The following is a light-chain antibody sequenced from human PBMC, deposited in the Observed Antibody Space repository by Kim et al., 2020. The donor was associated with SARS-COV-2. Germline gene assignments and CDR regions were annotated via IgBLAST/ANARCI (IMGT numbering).Light chain of an antibody. J-gene: IGKJ2*01. CDR2: KAS. V-gene: IGKV1-5*03. CDR3: QKYDTYSYT. Sequence: DIQMTQSPSTVSASIGDRVNITCRASQSISSWLAWYQQKPGKAPKDLIYKASTLQTGVPSRLSGSGSGTEFTLTISCLQPDDFATYFCQKYDTYSYTLGEGTKLEI. CDR1: QSISSW.